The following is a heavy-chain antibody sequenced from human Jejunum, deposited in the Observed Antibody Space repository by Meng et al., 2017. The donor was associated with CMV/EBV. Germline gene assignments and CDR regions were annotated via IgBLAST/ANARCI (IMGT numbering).Heavy chain of an antibody. Sequence: SPTYYWGWIRQPPGRGLEWIASIYYGGSTYYSPSLKSRVTISVDTSKNQFSRSLSSVTAADTAVYYCARDRVHFSDDYYYYGMDVWGLGTTVTVSS. CDR2: IYYGGST. D-gene: IGHD1-1*01. J-gene: IGHJ6*02. CDR1: SPTYY. V-gene: IGHV4-39*07. CDR3: ARDRVHFSDDYYYYGMDV.